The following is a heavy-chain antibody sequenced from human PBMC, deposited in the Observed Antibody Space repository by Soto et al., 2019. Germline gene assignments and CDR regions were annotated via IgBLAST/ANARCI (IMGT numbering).Heavy chain of an antibody. V-gene: IGHV4-34*01. CDR2: INHSGST. Sequence: PSETLSLTCAVYGGSFSGYYWSWIRQPPGKGLEWIGEINHSGSTNYNPSLKSRVTISVDTSKNQFSLKLSSVTAADTAVYYCARQEEMATIARYFDYWGQGTLVTVSS. CDR1: GGSFSGYY. CDR3: ARQEEMATIARYFDY. J-gene: IGHJ4*02. D-gene: IGHD5-12*01.